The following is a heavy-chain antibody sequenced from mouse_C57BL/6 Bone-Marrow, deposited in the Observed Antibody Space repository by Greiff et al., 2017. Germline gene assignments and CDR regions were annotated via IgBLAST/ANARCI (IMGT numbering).Heavy chain of an antibody. Sequence: QVQLQQPGAELVMPGASVKLSCKASGYTFTSYWMHWVKQRPGQGLEWIGELDPSDSYTNYNQKFKGKSTLTVDKSSSTAYMQLSSLTSEDSAVYYCALYPYYFDYWGQGTTLTVSS. CDR3: ALYPYYFDY. CDR1: GYTFTSYW. V-gene: IGHV1-69*01. D-gene: IGHD2-1*01. CDR2: LDPSDSYT. J-gene: IGHJ2*01.